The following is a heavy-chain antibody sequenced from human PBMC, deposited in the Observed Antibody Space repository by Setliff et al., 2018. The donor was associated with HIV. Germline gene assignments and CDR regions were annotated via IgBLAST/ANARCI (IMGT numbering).Heavy chain of an antibody. D-gene: IGHD5-18*01. Sequence: SETLSLTCAVSASSISSDYCWGWIRQPPGKGLEWIGSTHHSGSTYYNPSLNSRVTISVGTSKNHFSLDTAVYYCARHLLRGYIYIVFDYWGQGTLVTVSS. CDR1: ASSISSDYC. CDR2: THHSGST. J-gene: IGHJ4*02. CDR3: IYIVFDY. V-gene: IGHV4-38-2*01.